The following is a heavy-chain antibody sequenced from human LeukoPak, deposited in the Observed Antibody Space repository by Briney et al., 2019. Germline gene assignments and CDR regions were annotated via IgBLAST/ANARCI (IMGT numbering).Heavy chain of an antibody. Sequence: GGSLRLSCTASGFTFSNYWMTWVRQAPGKGLDWVANMKQDGREKYYVDSVKGRFTISRDNAKNSLYLQMNNMRVEDTAIYYCARDRYSSVWGQGTMVTVSS. CDR1: GFTFSNYW. D-gene: IGHD6-13*01. J-gene: IGHJ3*01. V-gene: IGHV3-7*01. CDR2: MKQDGREK. CDR3: ARDRYSSV.